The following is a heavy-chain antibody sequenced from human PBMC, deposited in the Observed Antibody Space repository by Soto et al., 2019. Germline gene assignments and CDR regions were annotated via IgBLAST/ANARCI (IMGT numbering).Heavy chain of an antibody. CDR2: LNPRSGDT. V-gene: IGHV1-2*02. D-gene: IGHD3-3*02. Sequence: QVQLVQSGAEVKKPGASVRVSCKASGYTLGDHYLHWVRQAPGQGLEWMGWLNPRSGDTDSAQRFRGRVTMNSGTSINTAYLESNSLRYDDTAVYFCERARLARSHFDNWGQGSLVTVSS. CDR1: GYTLGDHY. CDR3: ERARLARSHFDN. J-gene: IGHJ4*02.